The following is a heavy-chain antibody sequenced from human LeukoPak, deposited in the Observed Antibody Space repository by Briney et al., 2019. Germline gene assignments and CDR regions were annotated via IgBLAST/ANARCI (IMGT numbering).Heavy chain of an antibody. CDR2: FDPEDGET. Sequence: ASVKVSCKVSGYTLTELSMHWVRQATGKGLEWMGGFDPEDGETIYAQKFQGRVTMTEDTSTDTAYMELSSLRSEDTAVYYCATAAGQWLPTYYFDYWGQGTLVTVSS. CDR3: ATAAGQWLPTYYFDY. V-gene: IGHV1-24*01. J-gene: IGHJ4*02. D-gene: IGHD6-19*01. CDR1: GYTLTELS.